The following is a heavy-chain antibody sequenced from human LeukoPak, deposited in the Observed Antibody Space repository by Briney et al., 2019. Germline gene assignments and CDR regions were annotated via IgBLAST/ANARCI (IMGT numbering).Heavy chain of an antibody. J-gene: IGHJ4*02. Sequence: SETLSLTCAVYGGSFSGYYWSWIRQPPGKGLEWIGEINHSGSTNYNPSLKSRATMSVDTSKNQFSLKLSSVTAADTAVYYCARDPDYYDSSGFDYWGQGTLVTVSS. CDR3: ARDPDYYDSSGFDY. CDR1: GGSFSGYY. D-gene: IGHD3-22*01. V-gene: IGHV4-34*01. CDR2: INHSGST.